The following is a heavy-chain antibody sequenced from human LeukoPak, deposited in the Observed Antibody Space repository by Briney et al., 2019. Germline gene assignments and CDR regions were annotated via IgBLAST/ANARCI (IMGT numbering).Heavy chain of an antibody. CDR3: ARGGSFRDYSLDYFDP. V-gene: IGHV3-21*01. J-gene: IGHJ5*02. Sequence: SLKGRFTISIDNAKNSLFLQMNSLRVEDTAVYYCARGGSFRDYSLDYFDPWGQGTLVTVSS. D-gene: IGHD4-11*01.